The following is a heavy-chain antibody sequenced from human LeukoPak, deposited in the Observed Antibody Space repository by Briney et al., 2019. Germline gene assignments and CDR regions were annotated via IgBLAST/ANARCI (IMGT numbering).Heavy chain of an antibody. CDR1: GFTFSSYS. V-gene: IGHV3-33*08. D-gene: IGHD3-9*01. CDR3: AREEYYDILTGYYHAFDI. J-gene: IGHJ3*02. CDR2: IWYDGSNK. Sequence: GGSLRLSCAASGFTFSSYSLNWVRQAPGKGLEWVAVIWYDGSNKYYADSVKGRFTISRDNSKNTLYLQMNSLRAEDTAVYYCAREEYYDILTGYYHAFDIWGQGTMVTVSS.